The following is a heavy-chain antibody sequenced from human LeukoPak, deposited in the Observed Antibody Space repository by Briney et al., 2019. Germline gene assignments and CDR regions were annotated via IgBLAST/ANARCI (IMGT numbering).Heavy chain of an antibody. CDR2: IYYSGST. J-gene: IGHJ4*02. CDR3: AGHRTVVTHFDY. CDR1: GGSISSYY. V-gene: IGHV4-59*08. D-gene: IGHD4-23*01. Sequence: SETLSLTCTVSGGSISSYYWSWIRQPPGKGLEWIGYIYYSGSTNYNPSLKSRVTISVDTSKNQFTLKLSSVTAADTAVYYCAGHRTVVTHFDYWGQGTLVTVSS.